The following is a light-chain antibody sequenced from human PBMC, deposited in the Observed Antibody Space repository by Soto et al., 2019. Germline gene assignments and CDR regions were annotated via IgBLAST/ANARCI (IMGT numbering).Light chain of an antibody. V-gene: IGKV1-5*03. Sequence: DIQMTQSPSILSASVGDRVTITCRASQSISSWLAWFQQMPGKAPNLLIYKASNLQSGVTSRFSGSGSGTDFTLTITILQPDDFANYYCQQYHSYPLTFGQGTRVDVK. J-gene: IGKJ1*01. CDR3: QQYHSYPLT. CDR2: KAS. CDR1: QSISSW.